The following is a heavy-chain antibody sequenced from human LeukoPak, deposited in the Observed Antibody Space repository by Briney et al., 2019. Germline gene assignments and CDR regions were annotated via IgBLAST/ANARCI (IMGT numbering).Heavy chain of an antibody. J-gene: IGHJ4*02. CDR2: RREDGSNN. Sequence: GGARILSCAASGLTFSSYGIHWVRQAAGKGLEWVAFRREDGSNNCYVDSVKGPFTISRDKCEYAPYQQTNRLREQGIGVDCCLVGATGFEYGGQGTLVTVS. V-gene: IGHV3-30*02. CDR1: GLTFSSYG. D-gene: IGHD1-26*01. CDR3: LVGATGFEY.